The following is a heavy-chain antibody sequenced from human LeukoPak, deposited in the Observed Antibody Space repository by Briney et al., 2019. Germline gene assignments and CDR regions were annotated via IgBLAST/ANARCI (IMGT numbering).Heavy chain of an antibody. J-gene: IGHJ6*03. V-gene: IGHV1-46*01. CDR3: ATQPPGASGIYYFYIDV. CDR1: GYTFTSNY. CDR2: INPSGGST. Sequence: ASVKVSCKAFGYTFTSNYMHWVRQAPGQGLEWMGIINPSGGSTIYAQKFQGRVTMTEDTSTDTAYMELSSLRSEDTAVYYCATQPPGASGIYYFYIDVWGKGTTVTISS. D-gene: IGHD1-14*01.